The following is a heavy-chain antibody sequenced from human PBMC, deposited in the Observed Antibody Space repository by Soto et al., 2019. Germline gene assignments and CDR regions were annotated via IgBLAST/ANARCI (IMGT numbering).Heavy chain of an antibody. CDR2: ISGSGGST. CDR1: GFTFSSYA. J-gene: IGHJ4*02. Sequence: EVQLLESGGGLVQPGVSLRLSCAASGFTFSSYAMSWVRQAPGKGLEWVSAISGSGGSTYYADSVKGRFTISRDNSKNTLYLQMNSLRAEDTAVYYCAKLSRVVVAATLDYWGQGTLVTVSS. V-gene: IGHV3-23*01. D-gene: IGHD2-15*01. CDR3: AKLSRVVVAATLDY.